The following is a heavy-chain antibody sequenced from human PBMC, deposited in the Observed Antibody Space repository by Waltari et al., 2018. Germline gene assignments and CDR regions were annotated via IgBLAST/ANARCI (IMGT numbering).Heavy chain of an antibody. CDR1: ARSISSSSYY. CDR3: ARYYYGSGSYNDYFDY. CDR2: IYYSGST. V-gene: IGHV4-39*07. D-gene: IGHD3-10*01. Sequence: QLQLQESGPGLVKPSETLSLTCTVSARSISSSSYYWGWIRLTPGKGLEWIGSIYYSGSTYYNPSLKSRVTISVDTSKNQFSLKLSSVTAADTAVYYCARYYYGSGSYNDYFDYWGQGTLVTVSS. J-gene: IGHJ4*02.